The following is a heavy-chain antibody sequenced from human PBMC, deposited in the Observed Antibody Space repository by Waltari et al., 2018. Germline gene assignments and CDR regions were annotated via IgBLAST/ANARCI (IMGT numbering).Heavy chain of an antibody. D-gene: IGHD2-15*01. CDR2: INPSGGST. CDR1: GYTFTSYY. Sequence: QVQLVQSGAEVKKPGASVKVSCKASGYTFTSYYMHWVRQAPGQGLEWMGIINPSGGSTSYAQKFQGRVTMTRDTSTRTVYMELSSLRSEDTAVYYCARASSGGNFDYWGQGTLVTVSS. J-gene: IGHJ4*02. V-gene: IGHV1-46*01. CDR3: ARASSGGNFDY.